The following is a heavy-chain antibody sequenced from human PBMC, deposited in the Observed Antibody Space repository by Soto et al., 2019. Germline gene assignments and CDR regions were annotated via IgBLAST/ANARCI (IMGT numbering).Heavy chain of an antibody. V-gene: IGHV4-34*01. CDR2: INHSGST. J-gene: IGHJ3*02. CDR1: GGSFSGYY. D-gene: IGHD3-22*01. Sequence: QLQLQQWGAGLLKPSETLSLTCADYGGSFSGYYWSWIRLPPGKGLEWIGEINHSGSTNYNPSLKSRVSVSVDTSKNRFSLKLRSGTGADTAVYYCARPANDYYESSCYYHDAFDIWGQGTIVTVSS. CDR3: ARPANDYYESSCYYHDAFDI.